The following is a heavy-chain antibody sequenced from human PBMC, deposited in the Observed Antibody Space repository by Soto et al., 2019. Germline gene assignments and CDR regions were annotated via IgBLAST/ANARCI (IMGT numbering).Heavy chain of an antibody. CDR3: AKTQGGPYRSGWSNPSDY. CDR2: ISGSGGST. J-gene: IGHJ4*02. V-gene: IGHV3-23*01. Sequence: PGGSLRLSCAPSGFTFSSYAMSWVRQAPGKGLEWVSAISGSGGSTYYADSVKGRFTISRDNSKNTLYLQMNSLRAEDTAVYYCAKTQGGPYRSGWSNPSDYWGQGTLVTVSS. CDR1: GFTFSSYA. D-gene: IGHD6-19*01.